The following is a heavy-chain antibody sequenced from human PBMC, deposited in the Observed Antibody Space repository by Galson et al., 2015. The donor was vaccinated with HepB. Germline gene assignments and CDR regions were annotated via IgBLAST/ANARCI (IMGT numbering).Heavy chain of an antibody. CDR3: ARGPYYYDSSGSSREDY. Sequence: SVKVSCKASGYTFTSYGISWVRQAPGQGLEWMGWISAYNGNTNYAQKLQGRVTMTTDTSTSTAYMELRSLRSDDTAVYYCARGPYYYDSSGSSREDYWGRGTLVTVSS. V-gene: IGHV1-18*01. D-gene: IGHD3-22*01. J-gene: IGHJ4*02. CDR1: GYTFTSYG. CDR2: ISAYNGNT.